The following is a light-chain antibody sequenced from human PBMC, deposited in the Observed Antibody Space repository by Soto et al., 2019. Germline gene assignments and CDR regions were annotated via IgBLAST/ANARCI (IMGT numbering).Light chain of an antibody. CDR3: QQYNNWWT. Sequence: EIVMTQSPATLSVSPGERATLSCRASQGVSSNLAWYQQKPGQAPRLLIYGASTRATGIPARFSGSGSGTEFTVTISSLQSEDFAVYYCQQYNNWWTFGQGTKVDIK. J-gene: IGKJ1*01. CDR1: QGVSSN. V-gene: IGKV3-15*01. CDR2: GAS.